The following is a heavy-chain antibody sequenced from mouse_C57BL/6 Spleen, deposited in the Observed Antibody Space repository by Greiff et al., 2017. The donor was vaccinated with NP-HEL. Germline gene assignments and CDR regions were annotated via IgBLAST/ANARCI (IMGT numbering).Heavy chain of an antibody. CDR1: GFTFSDYG. D-gene: IGHD2-1*01. CDR3: ARYYGNYEAMDY. J-gene: IGHJ4*01. Sequence: EVKLQESGGGLVKPGGSLKLSCAASGFTFSDYGMHWVRQAPEKGLEWVAYISSGSSTIYYADTVKGRFTISRDNAKNTLFLQMTSLRSEDTAMYYCARYYGNYEAMDYWGQGTSVTVSS. CDR2: ISSGSSTI. V-gene: IGHV5-17*01.